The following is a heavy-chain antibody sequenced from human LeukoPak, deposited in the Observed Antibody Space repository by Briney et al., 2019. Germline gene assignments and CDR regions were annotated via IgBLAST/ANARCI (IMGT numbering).Heavy chain of an antibody. D-gene: IGHD3-10*01. CDR3: AKDLGSTMVRGVMGGDY. V-gene: IGHV3-43*02. CDR2: ISGDGGST. J-gene: IGHJ4*02. Sequence: GGSLRLSCAASGFTFDDYAMHWVRQAPGKGLEWVSLISGDGGSTYYADSVKGRFTISRGNSKNSLYLQMNSLRTEDTALYYCAKDLGSTMVRGVMGGDYWGQGTLVTVSS. CDR1: GFTFDDYA.